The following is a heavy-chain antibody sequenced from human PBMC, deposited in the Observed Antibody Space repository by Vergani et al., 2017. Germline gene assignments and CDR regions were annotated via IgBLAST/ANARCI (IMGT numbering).Heavy chain of an antibody. CDR2: IYYSGST. J-gene: IGHJ6*03. CDR1: GGSISSSSYY. D-gene: IGHD6-6*01. Sequence: QLQLQESGPGLVKPSETLSLTCTVSGGSISSSSYYWGWIRQPPGKGLEWIGSIYYSGSTYYNPSLQSRVTISVDTSKNQFSLKLSSVTAADTAVYYCARXPSGIAARPIYYYYYMDVWGKGTTVTVSS. V-gene: IGHV4-39*07. CDR3: ARXPSGIAARPIYYYYYMDV.